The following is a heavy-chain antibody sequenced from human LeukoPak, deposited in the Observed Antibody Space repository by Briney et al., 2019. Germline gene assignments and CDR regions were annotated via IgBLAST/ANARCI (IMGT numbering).Heavy chain of an antibody. CDR3: ARGKLGYCSGGSCRPFDY. Sequence: LAGGSLRLSCAASGFTFSSYAMSWVRQAPGKEREWVSAISGSGGSTYYADSVKGRFTISRDNSKNTLYLQMNSLRAEDTAVYYCARGKLGYCSGGSCRPFDYWGQGTLVTVSS. D-gene: IGHD2-15*01. CDR2: ISGSGGST. CDR1: GFTFSSYA. J-gene: IGHJ4*02. V-gene: IGHV3-23*01.